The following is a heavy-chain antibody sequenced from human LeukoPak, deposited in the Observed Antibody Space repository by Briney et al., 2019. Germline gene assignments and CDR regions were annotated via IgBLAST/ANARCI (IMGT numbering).Heavy chain of an antibody. V-gene: IGHV3-7*01. D-gene: IGHD6-19*01. CDR3: ARDASAIY. CDR1: GFTVSSNY. J-gene: IGHJ4*02. CDR2: IKPDGSEK. Sequence: GGSLRLSCAASGFTVSSNYMSWVRQAPGKGLEWVASIKPDGSEKYYFDSVKGRFTISRDNVRDSLYLQMNSLRDDDTSVYFCARDASAIYWGGGSLVTVSS.